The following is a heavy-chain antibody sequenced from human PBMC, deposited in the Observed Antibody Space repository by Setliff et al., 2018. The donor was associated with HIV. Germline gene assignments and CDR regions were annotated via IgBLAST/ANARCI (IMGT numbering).Heavy chain of an antibody. CDR2: INPNSGGT. CDR3: ATRAGVDY. Sequence: GASVKVSCKASGYTFTTYFMHWVRQAPGQGLEWMGRINPNSGGTNYAQQFQGRVTMTRDTSIATAYVELSRLKSDDTAVYYCATRAGVDYWGQGTLVTVSS. J-gene: IGHJ4*02. D-gene: IGHD3-10*01. CDR1: GYTFTTYF. V-gene: IGHV1-2*06.